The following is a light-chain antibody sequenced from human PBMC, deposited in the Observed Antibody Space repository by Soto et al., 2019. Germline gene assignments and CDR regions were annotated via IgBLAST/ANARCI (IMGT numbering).Light chain of an antibody. CDR1: QNVRSH. CDR2: EAS. V-gene: IGKV3-11*01. Sequence: EIVLTQSPATLSLSPGERATLSCRASQNVRSHLAWYQQKSGQAPRLLIYEASNRATGVPARFSGSGSGTDYTLTISSLEPEDFAVYYCQQRDTWPPFTFGPGTKVDIK. CDR3: QQRDTWPPFT. J-gene: IGKJ3*01.